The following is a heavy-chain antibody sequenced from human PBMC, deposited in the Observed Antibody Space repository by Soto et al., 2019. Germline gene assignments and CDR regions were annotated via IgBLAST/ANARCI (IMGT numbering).Heavy chain of an antibody. J-gene: IGHJ4*02. CDR2: INGYNGKA. D-gene: IGHD3-16*01. CDR3: VRWDGFFGAGGVD. CDR1: GYIFTKYY. V-gene: IGHV1-18*01. Sequence: QVQLVQSVTELRKPGASVKLSCKASGYIFTKYYITWVRQAPGHGLEWMGMINGYNGKANYGQDFRGRVIMTTDTSTNTAYMDLRNLTSDDTGVYYCVRWDGFFGAGGVDWGQGTLVTVSS.